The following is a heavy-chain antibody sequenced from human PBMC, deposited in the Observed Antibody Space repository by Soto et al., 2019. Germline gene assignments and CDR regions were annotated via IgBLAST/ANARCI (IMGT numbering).Heavy chain of an antibody. V-gene: IGHV3-7*01. CDR1: GFSFRNDW. CDR2: IKRDGSET. CDR3: AGGGFTSSNYWTY. Sequence: GGSLRLSCAASGFSFRNDWMTWVRQAPGKGLEWVANIKRDGSETYYVDSVKGRFTISRDNAKNSVYLQMNSLRDEDTAVYYCAGGGFTSSNYWTYWGQGTPVTVSS. J-gene: IGHJ4*02. D-gene: IGHD6-13*01.